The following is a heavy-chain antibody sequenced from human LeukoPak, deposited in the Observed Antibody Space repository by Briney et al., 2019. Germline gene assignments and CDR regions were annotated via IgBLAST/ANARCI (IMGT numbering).Heavy chain of an antibody. CDR1: GFTFSSYD. J-gene: IGHJ4*02. Sequence: PGRSLRLSCAASGFTFSSYDMHWVRQAPGMGLEWVAVASHDGSIKYYADSVKGRFTISRDNSKNTLYLQMNSLRAEDTAVYYCAKRRNEDSSGWYFDYWGQGTLVTVSS. CDR3: AKRRNEDSSGWYFDY. V-gene: IGHV3-30*18. D-gene: IGHD6-19*01. CDR2: ASHDGSIK.